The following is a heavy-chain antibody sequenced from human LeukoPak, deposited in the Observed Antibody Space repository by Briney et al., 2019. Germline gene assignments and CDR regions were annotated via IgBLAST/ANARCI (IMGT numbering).Heavy chain of an antibody. CDR2: INHSGST. D-gene: IGHD2-8*01. CDR1: GGSFSGYY. Sequence: SETLSLTCAVYGGSFSGYYWSWIRQPPGKGLEWIGEINHSGSTNYNPSLKSRVTISVDTSQNQFSLKLSSVTAADTAVYYCARGSYCTNGVCYWYFDYWGQGTLVTVSS. CDR3: ARGSYCTNGVCYWYFDY. J-gene: IGHJ4*02. V-gene: IGHV4-34*01.